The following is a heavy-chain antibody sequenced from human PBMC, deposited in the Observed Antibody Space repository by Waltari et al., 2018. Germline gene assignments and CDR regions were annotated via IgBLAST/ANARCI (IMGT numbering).Heavy chain of an antibody. V-gene: IGHV4-39*01. D-gene: IGHD6-19*01. CDR3: ARHGVIAVAGSDAFDI. J-gene: IGHJ3*02. CDR1: VGSISSNSYS. CDR2: IYYSGST. Sequence: QLQLQESGPGLVKPSETLSLTCSVSVGSISSNSYSWGWIRQSPGKGLEWIGSIYYSGSTYYNPSLKSRVTISVDTSKNQFSLKLRSVTVADTAVYYCARHGVIAVAGSDAFDIWGQGTRVTVSS.